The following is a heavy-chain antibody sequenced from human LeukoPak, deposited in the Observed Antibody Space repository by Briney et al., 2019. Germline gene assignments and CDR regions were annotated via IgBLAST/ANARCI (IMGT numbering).Heavy chain of an antibody. D-gene: IGHD1-26*01. CDR2: KYYSGSS. Sequence: PSETLSLTCTVSGGSINSSSNYWGWIPQPPGKGLECIGSKYYSGSSYSNPSLKSRATISVDTPKNQFSLKLSSGTGPDTAVYYCARHWWELLPLDYWGQGTLVAVSS. CDR1: GGSINSSSNY. CDR3: ARHWWELLPLDY. J-gene: IGHJ4*02. V-gene: IGHV4-39*01.